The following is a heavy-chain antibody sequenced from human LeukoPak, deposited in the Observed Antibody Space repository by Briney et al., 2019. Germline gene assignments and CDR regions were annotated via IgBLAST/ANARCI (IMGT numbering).Heavy chain of an antibody. J-gene: IGHJ4*02. D-gene: IGHD1-26*01. Sequence: GGSLRLSCAASGLTFSSYSMNWVRQGPGKGLEGVSSISRRSESISYADSVKGRFTISRDNAKTSLYLQMNSLRAEDAAVYYCAVVGALYYFDYWGQGTLVTVSS. CDR1: GLTFSSYS. V-gene: IGHV3-21*06. CDR3: AVVGALYYFDY. CDR2: ISRRSESI.